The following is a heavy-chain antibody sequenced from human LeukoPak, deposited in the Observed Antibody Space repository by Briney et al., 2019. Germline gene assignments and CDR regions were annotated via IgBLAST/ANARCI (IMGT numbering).Heavy chain of an antibody. J-gene: IGHJ6*03. D-gene: IGHD3-22*01. CDR3: ARGIYDSSGYYPYYYYYYMDV. Sequence: GASVKVSCKASGYTFTSYGISWVRQAPGQGLEWMGWISAYNGNTNYAQKLQGRVTMTTDTSTSTAYMELRSQRSDDTAVYYCARGIYDSSGYYPYYYYYYMDVWGKGTTVTVSS. CDR1: GYTFTSYG. V-gene: IGHV1-18*01. CDR2: ISAYNGNT.